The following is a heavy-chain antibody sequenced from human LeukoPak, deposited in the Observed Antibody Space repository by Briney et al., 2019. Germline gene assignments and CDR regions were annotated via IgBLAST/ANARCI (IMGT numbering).Heavy chain of an antibody. D-gene: IGHD6-6*01. Sequence: GGSLRLSCAASGITFSDYYMSWIRQAPGKGLEWVSYISSSGSMINYADSVKGRFTISRDNSKNTLYLQMNSLRAEDTAVYYCASEYSTSSGDDYYYYLDVWGKGTTVTVSS. CDR3: ASEYSTSSGDDYYYYLDV. V-gene: IGHV3-11*04. J-gene: IGHJ6*03. CDR2: ISSSGSMI. CDR1: GITFSDYY.